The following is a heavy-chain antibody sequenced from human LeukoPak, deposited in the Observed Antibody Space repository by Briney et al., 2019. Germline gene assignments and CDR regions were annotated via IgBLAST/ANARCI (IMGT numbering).Heavy chain of an antibody. J-gene: IGHJ3*02. D-gene: IGHD5-18*01. Sequence: SETLSLTCTVSGDSISTYYWSWIRQPPGKGLEWIAYIDYRGSTTYNPSLRTRVTISVDTSRNQFSLKLSSVTAADTAVYYCARSRSGYSYDHAAFEIWGQGTMVTVSS. CDR3: ARSRSGYSYDHAAFEI. CDR2: IDYRGST. V-gene: IGHV4-59*01. CDR1: GDSISTYY.